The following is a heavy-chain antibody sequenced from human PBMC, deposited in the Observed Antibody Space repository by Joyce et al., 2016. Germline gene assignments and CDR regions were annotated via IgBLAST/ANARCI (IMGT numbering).Heavy chain of an antibody. V-gene: IGHV1-69*01. D-gene: IGHD6-19*01. CDR2: IITLFRTA. Sequence: QGQLVQSGSEVKKPGSSVKVSCKASGGTFSNSGIRWVRQAPGQGLEWMGGIITLFRTANYAQNFQGRLTITADDSTAYLELTSLRSEDTAVYYCVRVAPPPSSGWGDFDYWGQGTLLTVSS. CDR1: GGTFSNSG. CDR3: VRVAPPPSSGWGDFDY. J-gene: IGHJ4*02.